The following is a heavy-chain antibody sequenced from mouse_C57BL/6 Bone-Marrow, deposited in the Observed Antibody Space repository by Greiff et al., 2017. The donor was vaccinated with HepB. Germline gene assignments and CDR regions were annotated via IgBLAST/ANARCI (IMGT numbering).Heavy chain of an antibody. D-gene: IGHD2-4*01. CDR2: IYPGSGNT. CDR1: GYTFTDYY. J-gene: IGHJ4*01. CDR3: ARDDYDFYYAMDY. Sequence: VQLVESGAELVRPGASVKLSCKASGYTFTDYYINWVKQRPGQGLEWIARIYPGSGNTYYNEKFKGKATLTAEKSSSTAYMQLSSLTSEDSAVYFCARDDYDFYYAMDYWGQGTSVTVSS. V-gene: IGHV1-76*01.